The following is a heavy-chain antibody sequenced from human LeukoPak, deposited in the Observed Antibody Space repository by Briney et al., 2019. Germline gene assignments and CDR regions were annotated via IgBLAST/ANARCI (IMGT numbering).Heavy chain of an antibody. CDR3: ARGGNLNWFDP. CDR1: GFTFRSYE. Sequence: PGGSLRLSCAASGFTFRSYEMNWVRQAPGKGLEWVSYISGSGSSTHYADSVKGRFTISRDNAKNSLYLKMNSLRAEDTAFYYCARGGNLNWFDPWGQGTLVTVSS. J-gene: IGHJ5*02. CDR2: ISGSGSST. V-gene: IGHV3-48*03. D-gene: IGHD3-10*01.